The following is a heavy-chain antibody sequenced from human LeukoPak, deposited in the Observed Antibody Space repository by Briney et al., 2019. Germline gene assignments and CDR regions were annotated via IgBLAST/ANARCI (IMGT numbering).Heavy chain of an antibody. CDR2: ISPSGSTI. CDR1: GFSFSDYS. V-gene: IGHV3-48*02. Sequence: PGGSLRLSCAASGFSFSDYSMNWVRQAPGKGLEWLSYISPSGSTIYYADSVRGRFTISRDNPKNSLYLQMSSLRDGDTAVCYCARDQVPFDYWGHGTLVTVSS. CDR3: ARDQVPFDY. J-gene: IGHJ4*01.